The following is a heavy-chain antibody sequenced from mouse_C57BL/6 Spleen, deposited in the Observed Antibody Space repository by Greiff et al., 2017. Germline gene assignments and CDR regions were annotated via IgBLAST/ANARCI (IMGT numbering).Heavy chain of an antibody. CDR1: GYTFTSYW. Sequence: QVQLQQPGAELVRPGSSVKLSRKASGYTFTSYWMDWVKQRPGQGLEWIGNIYPSDSETHYNQKFKDKATLTVDKSSSTAYMQLSSLTSEDSAVYYCARGPPYDGYFPWFAYWGQGTLVTVSA. CDR3: ARGPPYDGYFPWFAY. CDR2: IYPSDSET. J-gene: IGHJ3*01. V-gene: IGHV1-61*01. D-gene: IGHD2-3*01.